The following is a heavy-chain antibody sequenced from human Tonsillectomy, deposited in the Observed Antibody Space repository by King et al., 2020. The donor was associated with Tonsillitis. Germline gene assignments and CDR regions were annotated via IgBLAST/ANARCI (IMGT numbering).Heavy chain of an antibody. D-gene: IGHD6-13*01. Sequence: VQLVESGGGLVQPGGSLRLSCAASGFTFSSYAMSWVRQAPGKGLEWVSAISGSGGSTYYADSVKGRFTISRDNSKNTPYLQMNSLRAEDTAVYYCAKPARSNSWYVWDAFDIWGQGPMVAVSS. CDR2: ISGSGGST. J-gene: IGHJ3*02. V-gene: IGHV3-23*04. CDR3: AKPARSNSWYVWDAFDI. CDR1: GFTFSSYA.